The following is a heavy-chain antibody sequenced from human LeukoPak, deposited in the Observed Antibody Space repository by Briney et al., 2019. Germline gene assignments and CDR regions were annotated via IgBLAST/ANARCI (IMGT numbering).Heavy chain of an antibody. D-gene: IGHD6-13*01. V-gene: IGHV3-30*02. CDR3: AKDRVEAAAGSIDY. CDR2: IRYDGSDK. CDR1: GFTFSSYG. Sequence: GGSLRLSCAASGFTFSSYGMHWVRQAPGKGLEWVAFIRYDGSDKYYADSVKGRFTISRDNSKNTLYLQMNSLRAEDTAVYYCAKDRVEAAAGSIDYWGQGTLVTVSS. J-gene: IGHJ4*02.